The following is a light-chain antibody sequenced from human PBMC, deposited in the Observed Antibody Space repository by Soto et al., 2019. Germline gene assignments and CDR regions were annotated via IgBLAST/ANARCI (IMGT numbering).Light chain of an antibody. CDR3: QQSHTTHFT. CDR1: QSIDNY. V-gene: IGKV1-39*01. CDR2: AAS. J-gene: IGKJ3*01. Sequence: DIQMTQSPSSLSASVGDRVTITCRTSQSIDNYLNWYQQKPGKAPKLLMYAASTLQSGVPSRFRGSGSETDFPLTISMLQPEDLATYYCQQSHTTHFTFGPGTKVDLK.